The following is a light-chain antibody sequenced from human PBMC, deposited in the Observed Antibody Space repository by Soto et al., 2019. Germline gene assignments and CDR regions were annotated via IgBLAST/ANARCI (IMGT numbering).Light chain of an antibody. Sequence: IQMTQSPSTLSASVGDTVTIACRATESIYSWLAWYKQIPGKAPQLLIYKTSTLQSGVPSRFSVSGSGAEYTLTISSLQPDDVATSYCQAYNTNSRTFGQGTRVENK. J-gene: IGKJ1*01. CDR2: KTS. CDR3: QAYNTNSRT. V-gene: IGKV1-5*03. CDR1: ESIYSW.